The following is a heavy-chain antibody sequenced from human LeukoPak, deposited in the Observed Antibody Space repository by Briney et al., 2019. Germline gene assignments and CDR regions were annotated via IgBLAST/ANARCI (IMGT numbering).Heavy chain of an antibody. J-gene: IGHJ6*04. CDR1: GFTFSSYA. V-gene: IGHV3-30*04. Sequence: GGSLRLSCPASGFTFSSYAMHWVRQAPGKGLESVAVISYDGSNKSYADSVKGRFTISRDNSKNTLYLQMNSLRAEDTAVYYCARDGVVVAATPDYYYYGMDVWGKGTTVTVSS. D-gene: IGHD2-15*01. CDR3: ARDGVVVAATPDYYYYGMDV. CDR2: ISYDGSNK.